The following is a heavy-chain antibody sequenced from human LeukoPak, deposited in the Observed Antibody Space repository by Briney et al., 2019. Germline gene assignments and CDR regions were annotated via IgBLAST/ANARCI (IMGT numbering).Heavy chain of an antibody. Sequence: ASVKVSCKASGYTFTGYYMHWVRQAPGQGLEWMGIINPSGGSTSYAQKFQGRVTMTRDMSTSTVYMELSSLRSEDTAVYYCARGPGEGGSSGYYYGKPEDPAEYYFDYWGQGTLVTVSS. V-gene: IGHV1-46*01. CDR1: GYTFTGYY. CDR3: ARGPGEGGSSGYYYGKPEDPAEYYFDY. J-gene: IGHJ4*02. CDR2: INPSGGST. D-gene: IGHD3-22*01.